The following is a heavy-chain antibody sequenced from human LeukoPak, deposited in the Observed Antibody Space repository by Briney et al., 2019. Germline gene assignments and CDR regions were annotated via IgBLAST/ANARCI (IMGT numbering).Heavy chain of an antibody. J-gene: IGHJ5*02. D-gene: IGHD5-18*01. Sequence: GASVKVSCKASGYTFTSYGITWVRQAPGQGLEWMGWISAYTGNTNYAQKFQGRVTMTTDTSTSTAYMELRSLRSDDTAVYYCARVVDTAMVTGWFDPWGQGTLVTVSS. CDR3: ARVVDTAMVTGWFDP. CDR2: ISAYTGNT. CDR1: GYTFTSYG. V-gene: IGHV1-18*01.